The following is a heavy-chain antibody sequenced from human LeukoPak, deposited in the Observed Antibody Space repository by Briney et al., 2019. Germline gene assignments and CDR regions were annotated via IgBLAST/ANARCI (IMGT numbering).Heavy chain of an antibody. CDR2: ISGSGGST. J-gene: IGHJ4*02. CDR3: ARRSGRRYEY. CDR1: GFTFSSYA. Sequence: PGGSLRLSCAASGFTFSSYAMSWVRQAPGKGLEWVSAISGSGGSTYYADSVKGRFTISRDSAKNSLYLQMNSLRVEDTGVYYCARRSGRRYEYWGQGVLVTVSP. V-gene: IGHV3-23*01. D-gene: IGHD5-24*01.